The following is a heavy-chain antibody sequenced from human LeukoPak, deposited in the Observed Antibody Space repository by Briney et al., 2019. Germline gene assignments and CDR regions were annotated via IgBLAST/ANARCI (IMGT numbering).Heavy chain of an antibody. J-gene: IGHJ2*01. CDR3: AREKYSGYSSSNWYFDL. CDR2: INHSGST. CDR1: GGSFSGYY. D-gene: IGHD3-22*01. V-gene: IGHV4-34*01. Sequence: PSETLSLTCAVYGGSFSGYYWSWIRQPPGKGLEWIGEINHSGSTNYNPSLKSRVTISVDTSKNQFSLKLSSVTAADTAVYYCAREKYSGYSSSNWYFDLWGRGTLVTVSS.